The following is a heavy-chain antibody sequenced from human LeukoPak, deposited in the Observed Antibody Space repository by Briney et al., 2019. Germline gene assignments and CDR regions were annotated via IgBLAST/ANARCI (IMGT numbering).Heavy chain of an antibody. J-gene: IGHJ6*03. CDR1: GYSISSGYY. D-gene: IGHD6-13*01. CDR2: IYHSGST. CDR3: ARVGGIAAAGTPLYYYYYMDV. V-gene: IGHV4-38-2*02. Sequence: SGTLSLTCTVSGYSISSGYYWGWIRQPPGKGLEWIGSIYHSGSTYYNPSLKSRVTISVDTSKNQFSLKLSSVTAADTAVYYCARVGGIAAAGTPLYYYYYMDVWGKGTTVTVSS.